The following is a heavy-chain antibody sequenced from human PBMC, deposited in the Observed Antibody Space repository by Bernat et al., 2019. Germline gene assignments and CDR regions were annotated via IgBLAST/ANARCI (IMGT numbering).Heavy chain of an antibody. CDR2: ISGSGSTI. J-gene: IGHJ3*01. D-gene: IGHD2-8*02. CDR1: GFTFSSFE. CDR3: GGEGSVVLAPPVYAFDV. Sequence: EEQLVESGGGLVQPGGSLRLSCAASGFTFSSFEMNWVRQAPGKGLEWVSYISGSGSTIYADSVKGRFTISRDNAKNALYLQMNSMRAEDTAVYYCGGEGSVVLAPPVYAFDVWGQGTMVTVSS. V-gene: IGHV3-48*03.